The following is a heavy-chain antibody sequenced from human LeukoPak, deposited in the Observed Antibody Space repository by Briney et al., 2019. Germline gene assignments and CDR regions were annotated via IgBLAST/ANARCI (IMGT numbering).Heavy chain of an antibody. V-gene: IGHV1-18*01. CDR2: ISAYNGNT. CDR3: ARGGDYGDPSDAFDI. J-gene: IGHJ3*02. D-gene: IGHD4-17*01. Sequence: ASVKVSCKASGYTFTSYGISWVRQAPGQGLEWTGWISAYNGNTNYAQKLQGRVTMTTDTSTSTAYMELRSLRSDDTAVYYCARGGDYGDPSDAFDIWGQGTMVTVSS. CDR1: GYTFTSYG.